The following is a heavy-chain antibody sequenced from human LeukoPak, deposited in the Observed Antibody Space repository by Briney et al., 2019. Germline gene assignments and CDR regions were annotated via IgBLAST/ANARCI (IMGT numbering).Heavy chain of an antibody. CDR2: INIDGSTT. V-gene: IGHV3-74*01. Sequence: GGSLRLSCAASGFTFRSYWMHWVRQAPGKGLVWVSRINIDGSTTNYADSVKGRFTISRDNSKNTLYLQMNSLRRDDTALYYCARGSLAAVWGQGGLV. D-gene: IGHD6-25*01. CDR1: GFTFRSYW. J-gene: IGHJ4*02. CDR3: ARGSLAAV.